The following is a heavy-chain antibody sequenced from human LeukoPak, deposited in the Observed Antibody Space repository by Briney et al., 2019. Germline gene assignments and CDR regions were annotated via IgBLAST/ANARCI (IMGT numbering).Heavy chain of an antibody. CDR3: AKETHYYDSSGYYYFDY. CDR1: GFTFDDYA. Sequence: GRSLRLSCAASGFTFDDYAMHWVRQAPGKGLEWASGISWNSGSTGYADSVKGRFTISRDNAKNSLYLQMNSLRAEDTALYYCAKETHYYDSSGYYYFDYWGQGTLVTVSS. J-gene: IGHJ4*02. CDR2: ISWNSGST. V-gene: IGHV3-9*01. D-gene: IGHD3-22*01.